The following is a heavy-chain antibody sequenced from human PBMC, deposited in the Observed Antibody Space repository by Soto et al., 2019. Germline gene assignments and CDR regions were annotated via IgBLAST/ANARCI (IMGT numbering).Heavy chain of an antibody. J-gene: IGHJ5*02. D-gene: IGHD6-13*01. CDR1: GGTFSSYT. V-gene: IGHV1-69*02. Sequence: QVQLVQSGAEVKKPGSSVKVSCKASGGTFSSYTISWVRQAPGQGLEWMGRIIPILGIANYAQKFQGRVTITADKSTSTAYMELSSLRSEYTAVYYCATIAAAGSGFDPWGQGTLVTVSS. CDR3: ATIAAAGSGFDP. CDR2: IIPILGIA.